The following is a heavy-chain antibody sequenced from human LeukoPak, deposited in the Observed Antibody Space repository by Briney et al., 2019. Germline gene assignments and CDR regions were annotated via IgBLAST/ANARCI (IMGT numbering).Heavy chain of an antibody. D-gene: IGHD4-17*01. Sequence: PSETLSLTCAVYGGSFSGYYWSWIRQPPGKGLEWIGEINHSGSTNYNPSLKSRVTISVDTSKNQFSLKLSPVTAADTAVYYCARAKTTVGYFDYWGQGTLVTVSS. J-gene: IGHJ4*02. CDR3: ARAKTTVGYFDY. CDR1: GGSFSGYY. CDR2: INHSGST. V-gene: IGHV4-34*01.